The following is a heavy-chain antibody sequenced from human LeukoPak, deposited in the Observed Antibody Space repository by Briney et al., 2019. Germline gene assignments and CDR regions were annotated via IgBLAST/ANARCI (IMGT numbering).Heavy chain of an antibody. CDR3: ARYYDRSGYAFDI. D-gene: IGHD3-22*01. CDR1: GVSISSYF. CDR2: IHTSGST. Sequence: PSESLSLTCTVSGVSISSYFWSWIRQPAGKGLEWIGRIHTSGSTNYNPSLKTRVTMSLDTSKNQVSLKLNSVTAADTAVYYCARYYDRSGYAFDIWGQGTMVTVSS. V-gene: IGHV4-4*07. J-gene: IGHJ3*02.